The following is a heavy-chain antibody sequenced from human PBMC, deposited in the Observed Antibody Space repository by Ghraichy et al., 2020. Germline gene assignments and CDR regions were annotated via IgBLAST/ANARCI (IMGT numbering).Heavy chain of an antibody. CDR1: GGSISSYY. Sequence: SETLSLTCTVSGGSISSYYWSWIRQPPGKGLEWIGYIYYSGSTNYNPSLKSRVTISVDTSKNQFSLKLSSVTAADTAVYYCARSLEPQQNYGELYYFDYWGQGTLVTVSS. CDR2: IYYSGST. J-gene: IGHJ4*02. CDR3: ARSLEPQQNYGELYYFDY. V-gene: IGHV4-59*01. D-gene: IGHD4-17*01.